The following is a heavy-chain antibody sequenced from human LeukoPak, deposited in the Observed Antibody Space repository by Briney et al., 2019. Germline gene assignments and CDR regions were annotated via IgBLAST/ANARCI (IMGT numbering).Heavy chain of an antibody. Sequence: SETLFLTCTVSGGSVSSGSYHWSWIRQPPGKGLEWIGYIYYSGSTNYNPSLKSRVTISIDTSKNQFSLKLRSVTAADTAVYYCAGAYGDLSRWGQGTLVTVSS. CDR2: IYYSGST. V-gene: IGHV4-61*01. CDR3: AGAYGDLSR. CDR1: GGSVSSGSYH. D-gene: IGHD3-10*01. J-gene: IGHJ4*02.